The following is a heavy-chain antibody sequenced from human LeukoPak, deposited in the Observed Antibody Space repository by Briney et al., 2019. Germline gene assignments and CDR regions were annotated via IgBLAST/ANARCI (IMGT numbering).Heavy chain of an antibody. D-gene: IGHD2-2*02. V-gene: IGHV4-34*01. CDR2: INHSGST. J-gene: IGHJ6*03. CDR1: SGTFSGYY. CDR3: ARGLVVPAAIYYYYYYMDV. Sequence: PSETLSLTCAVYSGTFSGYYWSWIRQPPGKGLEWIGEINHSGSTNYSPSLKSPVTMSVDTSKKQFSLKLSSVTAADTAVYYCARGLVVPAAIYYYYYYMDVWGKGTTVTVSS.